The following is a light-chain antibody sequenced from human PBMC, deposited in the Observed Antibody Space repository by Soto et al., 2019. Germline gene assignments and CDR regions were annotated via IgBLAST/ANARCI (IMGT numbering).Light chain of an antibody. J-gene: IGKJ4*01. CDR1: QGISNY. V-gene: IGKV1-27*01. CDR2: AAS. Sequence: DIQMTQSPSSLSASVGDRVTITCRASQGISNYLAWYQQIPGKVPKLLISAASTLQSGVPSRFSGSGSGTDFTLTISSLHPEDVATYYCQQYTNVPAFGGGTKVEIK. CDR3: QQYTNVPA.